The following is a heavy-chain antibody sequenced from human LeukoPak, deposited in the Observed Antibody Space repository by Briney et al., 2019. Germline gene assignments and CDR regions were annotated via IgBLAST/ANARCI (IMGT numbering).Heavy chain of an antibody. CDR2: VNPNSGNT. D-gene: IGHD2-2*01. V-gene: IGHV1-8*01. J-gene: IGHJ6*02. CDR1: GYTFTSYD. CDR3: AREVRYCSSTSCFSTYYYYGMDV. Sequence: ASVKVSCKASGYTFTSYDINWVRQATGQGLEWMGWVNPNSGNTGYAQKFQGRVTMTRNTSISTAYMELSSLRSEDTAVYYCAREVRYCSSTSCFSTYYYYGMDVWGQGTTVTVSS.